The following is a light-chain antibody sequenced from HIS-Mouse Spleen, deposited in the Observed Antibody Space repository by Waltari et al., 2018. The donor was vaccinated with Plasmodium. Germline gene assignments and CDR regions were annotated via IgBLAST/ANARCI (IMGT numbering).Light chain of an antibody. CDR3: QAWDSSTVV. CDR1: KLGDKY. Sequence: SYELTQPPSVSVSPGPTASITCSGDKLGDKYHCWYQQKPGPSPVLVIYQDSKRPSGIPERFSGSNSGNTATLTISGTQAMDEADYYCQAWDSSTVVFGGGTKLTVL. CDR2: QDS. V-gene: IGLV3-1*01. J-gene: IGLJ2*01.